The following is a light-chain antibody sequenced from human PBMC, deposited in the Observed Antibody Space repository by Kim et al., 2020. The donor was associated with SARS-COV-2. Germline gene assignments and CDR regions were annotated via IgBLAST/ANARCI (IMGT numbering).Light chain of an antibody. CDR2: AAS. Sequence: SASVGDRVTISCRASQSISSSLNWYQQKPGKAPNLLISAASSLQSGVPSRFSGSGSGTDFTLTINSLQPEDFATYYCQQSYGTPRTFGQGTKLEI. V-gene: IGKV1-39*01. CDR1: QSISSS. CDR3: QQSYGTPRT. J-gene: IGKJ2*01.